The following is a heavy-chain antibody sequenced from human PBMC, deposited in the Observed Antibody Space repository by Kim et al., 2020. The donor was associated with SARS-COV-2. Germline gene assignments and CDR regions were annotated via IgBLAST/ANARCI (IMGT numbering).Heavy chain of an antibody. V-gene: IGHV4-34*08. J-gene: IGHJ4*02. CDR3: ATIRYSDWFPNDY. Sequence: SETLSLTCAVSGGTFSGYYWSWIRQPPVKGLEWIGEINHSGSTNYSPALTSRVTMSVDTSKNQFSLKLSSVTAVDTAVYYCATIRYSDWFPNDYCGQGTLVTVSP. CDR1: GGTFSGYY. CDR2: INHSGST. D-gene: IGHD3-9*01.